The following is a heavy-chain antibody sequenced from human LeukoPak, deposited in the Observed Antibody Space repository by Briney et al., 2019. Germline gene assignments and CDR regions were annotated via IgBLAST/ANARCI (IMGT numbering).Heavy chain of an antibody. V-gene: IGHV5-51*01. J-gene: IGHJ4*02. Sequence: GESLKISCKGSGYSFTNYWIGWVRQMPGKDLEWMGIIYPGDSDTRYSPSFQGQVTISADKSISTAYLQWSSLKASDTAMYYCARHSGRYYYDSSGYCDYWGQGTLVTVSS. CDR2: IYPGDSDT. D-gene: IGHD3-22*01. CDR3: ARHSGRYYYDSSGYCDY. CDR1: GYSFTNYW.